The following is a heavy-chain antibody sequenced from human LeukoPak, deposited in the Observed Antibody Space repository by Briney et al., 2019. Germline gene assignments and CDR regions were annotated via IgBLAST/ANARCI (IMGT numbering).Heavy chain of an antibody. V-gene: IGHV3-23*01. Sequence: GGSLRVSCAASGFTFSSYAMSWVRQAPGKGMEWVSAISGSGGSTYYADSVKGRFTISRDNSKDTLYLQMNSLRAEDTAVYYCAAPYYYDSSGYYYNPFDPWGQGTLVTVSS. CDR2: ISGSGGST. CDR1: GFTFSSYA. CDR3: AAPYYYDSSGYYYNPFDP. D-gene: IGHD3-22*01. J-gene: IGHJ5*02.